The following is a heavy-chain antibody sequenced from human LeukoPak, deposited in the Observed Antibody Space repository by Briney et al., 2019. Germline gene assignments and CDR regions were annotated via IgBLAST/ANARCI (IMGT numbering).Heavy chain of an antibody. CDR3: ARDGGSGSYYRFDS. V-gene: IGHV4-59*01. D-gene: IGHD3-10*01. Sequence: SETLSLTCTVSGGSISGYYWSWIRQPPGEGLEWIGYIYYSGSTNYNPSLKSRVTISVDTSKNRFSLKLSSVTAADTAVYFCARDGGSGSYYRFDSWGQGTLVTVSS. J-gene: IGHJ4*02. CDR1: GGSISGYY. CDR2: IYYSGST.